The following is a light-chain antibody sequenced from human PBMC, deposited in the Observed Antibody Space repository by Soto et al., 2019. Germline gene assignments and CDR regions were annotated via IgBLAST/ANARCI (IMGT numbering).Light chain of an antibody. CDR1: QSISSY. CDR2: AAS. J-gene: IGKJ2*01. V-gene: IGKV1-39*01. CDR3: QQSYSTPST. Sequence: DIPMTQSPSSLSASVGDRVPITCRASQSISSYLNWYQQKPGKAPKLLIYAASSLQSGVPSRFSGSGSGTDFTLTISSLQPEDFATYYCQQSYSTPSTFGQGTKLEIK.